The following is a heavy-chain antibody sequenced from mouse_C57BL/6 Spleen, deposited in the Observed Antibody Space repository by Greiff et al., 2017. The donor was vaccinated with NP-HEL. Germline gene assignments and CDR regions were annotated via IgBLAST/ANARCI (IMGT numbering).Heavy chain of an antibody. CDR2: IYPGSGST. CDR1: GYTFTSYW. Sequence: QVQLQQPGAELVKPGASVKMSCKASGYTFTSYWITWVKQRPGQGLEWIGDIYPGSGSTNYNEKFKSKVTLTVDTSSSTAYMQLSSLTSEDSAVYYCARREITTVVGGFDYWGQGTTLTVSS. J-gene: IGHJ2*01. V-gene: IGHV1-55*01. D-gene: IGHD1-1*01. CDR3: ARREITTVVGGFDY.